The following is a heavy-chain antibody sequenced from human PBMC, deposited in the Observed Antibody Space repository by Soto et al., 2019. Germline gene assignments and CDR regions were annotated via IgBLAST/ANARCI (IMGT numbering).Heavy chain of an antibody. D-gene: IGHD3-10*01. CDR1: GFIFRMYW. Sequence: GGSLRLSCAASGFIFRMYWMHWVRQSPGKGLVWISRIYNDGTYSDYADSVRGRFTISRDNVNDTLYLQMNNLRAEDSGLYYCTRGPRPISTGTGAYWGQGTQVTVSS. V-gene: IGHV3-74*01. J-gene: IGHJ4*02. CDR3: TRGPRPISTGTGAY. CDR2: IYNDGTYS.